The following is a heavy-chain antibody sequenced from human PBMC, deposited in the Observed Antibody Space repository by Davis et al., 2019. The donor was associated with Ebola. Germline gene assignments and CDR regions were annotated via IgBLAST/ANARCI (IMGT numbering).Heavy chain of an antibody. CDR1: GFTLSSYW. CDR3: ARGSYDYGSGSYSVNDAFDI. Sequence: PGGSLRLSCVGSGFTLSSYWMYWVRQAPGKGLVWVSRIKSDGSSISYADSVKGRFTISRDNAKNTLYLQMNSLRAEDTAMYYCARGSYDYGSGSYSVNDAFDIWGQGTMVTVP. J-gene: IGHJ3*02. CDR2: IKSDGSSI. D-gene: IGHD3-10*01. V-gene: IGHV3-74*01.